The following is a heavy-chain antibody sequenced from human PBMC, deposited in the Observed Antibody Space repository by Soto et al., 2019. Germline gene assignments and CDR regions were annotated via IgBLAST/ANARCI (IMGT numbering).Heavy chain of an antibody. D-gene: IGHD2-2*02. CDR1: GFTSWDYD. J-gene: IGHJ3*02. CDR3: VREGRSSTSCNTGCAFDI. V-gene: IGHV3-11*01. CDR2: ISRSGNTM. Sequence: QVQLVESGGALVKPGGSLRLSCAASGFTSWDYDMSWIRQAPGKGLEWVSYISRSGNTMYYGDYVKGRFTISRDNAEKPVCLQMISLRAEDAAVYYCVREGRSSTSCNTGCAFDIWGQGTMVTV.